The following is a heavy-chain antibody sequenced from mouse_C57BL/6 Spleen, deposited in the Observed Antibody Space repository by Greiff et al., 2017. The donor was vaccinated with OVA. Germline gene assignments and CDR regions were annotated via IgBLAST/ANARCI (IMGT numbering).Heavy chain of an antibody. CDR1: GYTFTSYW. V-gene: IGHV1-69*01. CDR3: AKVTTGYWYFDV. D-gene: IGHD2-5*01. CDR2: IDPSDSYT. J-gene: IGHJ1*03. Sequence: VQLQQPGAELVMPGASVKLSCKASGYTFTSYWMHWVKQRPGQGLEWIGEIDPSDSYTNYNQKFKGKSTLTVDKSSSTAYMQLSSLTSEDSAVYYCAKVTTGYWYFDVWGTGTTVTVSS.